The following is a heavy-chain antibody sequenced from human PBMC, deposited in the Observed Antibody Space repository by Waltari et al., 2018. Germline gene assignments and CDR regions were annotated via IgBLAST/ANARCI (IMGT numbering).Heavy chain of an antibody. Sequence: EVQLLESGGGLVQPGGSLRLSCAASGFPFCGYAMRLVLPGPGKGLEWVAASRGSGGTTYYADSVKGRFTISRDNSKNTLYLQMNSLRAEDTAVYYCAKSCSTSCYTCQLCYWGQGTLVTVSS. J-gene: IGHJ4*02. V-gene: IGHV3-23*01. CDR1: GFPFCGYA. CDR3: AKSCSTSCYTCQLCY. CDR2: SRGSGGTT. D-gene: IGHD2-2*02.